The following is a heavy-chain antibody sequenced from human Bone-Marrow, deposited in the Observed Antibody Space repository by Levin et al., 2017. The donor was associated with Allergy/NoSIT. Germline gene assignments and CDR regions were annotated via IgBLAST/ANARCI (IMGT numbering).Heavy chain of an antibody. J-gene: IGHJ5*01. Sequence: PGGSLRLSCAASGFTFDLSAMSWVRQVPGRGLEWVSSISGSGASTYYADSVKGRFTISRDISKNRLSLRMKSLTVDDTALYFCAKEAFAAPGNVDWFDSWGQGTFVTVSS. V-gene: IGHV3-23*01. CDR2: ISGSGAST. CDR1: GFTFDLSA. CDR3: AKEAFAAPGNVDWFDS. D-gene: IGHD6-13*01.